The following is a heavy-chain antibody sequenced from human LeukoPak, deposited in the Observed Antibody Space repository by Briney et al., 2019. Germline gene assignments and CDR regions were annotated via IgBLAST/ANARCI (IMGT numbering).Heavy chain of an antibody. CDR1: GFTFSSYG. D-gene: IGHD1-1*01. CDR2: IWYDGSSK. Sequence: PGGSLRLSCAASGFTFSSYGMHWVRQAPAKGLEWGAVIWYDGSSKYYADSVKGRFTISRDNSKNKQYLQMNSRGPEDTSVYYCARDRGRTTGTTHYWGQGALVTVSS. CDR3: ARDRGRTTGTTHY. V-gene: IGHV3-33*01. J-gene: IGHJ4*02.